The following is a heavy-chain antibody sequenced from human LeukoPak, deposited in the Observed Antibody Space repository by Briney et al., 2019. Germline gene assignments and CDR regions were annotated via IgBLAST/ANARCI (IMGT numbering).Heavy chain of an antibody. V-gene: IGHV3-20*04. J-gene: IGHJ4*02. D-gene: IGHD2-2*01. Sequence: GGSLRLSCAASGFTFDDYGMSWVRQAPGKGLEWVSGINWNGGSTGYAGSVKGRFTISRDNAKNSLYLQMNSLRAEDTALYYCARAVVVVPAATHPYDYWGQGTLVTVSS. CDR3: ARAVVVVPAATHPYDY. CDR1: GFTFDDYG. CDR2: INWNGGST.